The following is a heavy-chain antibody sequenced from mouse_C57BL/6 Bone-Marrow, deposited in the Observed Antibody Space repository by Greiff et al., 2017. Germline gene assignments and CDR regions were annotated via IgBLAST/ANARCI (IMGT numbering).Heavy chain of an antibody. CDR3: ARERDFAY. Sequence: VQVVESGPGLVQPSQSLSITCTVSGFSLTSYGVHWVRQSPGKGLEWLGVIWSGGSTDYNAAFISRLSISKDNSKSQVFFKMNSLQADDSAIYYCARERDFAYWGQGTLVTVSA. D-gene: IGHD3-3*01. V-gene: IGHV2-2*01. CDR2: IWSGGST. CDR1: GFSLTSYG. J-gene: IGHJ3*01.